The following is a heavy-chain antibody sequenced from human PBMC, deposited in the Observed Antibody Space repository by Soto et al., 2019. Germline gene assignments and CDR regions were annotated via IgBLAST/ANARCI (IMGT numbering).Heavy chain of an antibody. V-gene: IGHV4-34*01. CDR3: ATIPYYYDSSARPDY. Sequence: YYWTWIRQPPGTGLEWIGEINHSGSTNYNPSLKSRVTISVDTSKNQFSLKLTSVTAADTAVYYCATIPYYYDSSARPDYWGQGTLVTVSS. D-gene: IGHD3-22*01. CDR2: INHSGST. CDR1: YY. J-gene: IGHJ4*02.